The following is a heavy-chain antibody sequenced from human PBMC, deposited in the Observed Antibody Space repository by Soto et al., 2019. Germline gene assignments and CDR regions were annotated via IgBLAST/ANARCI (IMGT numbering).Heavy chain of an antibody. CDR2: VFYSGST. V-gene: IGHV4-59*08. CDR3: ARHLNGLES. D-gene: IGHD2-8*01. CDR1: GDSISNYY. J-gene: IGHJ4*01. Sequence: QVQLQESGPGLVKPSETLSLTCIVSGDSISNYYWSWIRQPPGQGLEYIGYVFYSGSTNYHPSLDRRVIMSLDTSKNHFSLKLSSVTAAVTPVYHCARHLNGLESWGQGTLITVSS.